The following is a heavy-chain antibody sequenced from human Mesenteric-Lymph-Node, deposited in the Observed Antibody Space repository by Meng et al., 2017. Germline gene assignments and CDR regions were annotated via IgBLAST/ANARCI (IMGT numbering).Heavy chain of an antibody. V-gene: IGHV1-69*06. CDR1: GGTFSSYA. Sequence: SVKVSCKASGGTFSSYAISWVRQAPGQGLEWMGGIIPIFGTANYAQKFQGRVTITADKSTSTAYMELSSLRSEDTAVYYCARESRHYYDSSGYYYGMDVWGQGTTVTVSS. CDR3: ARESRHYYDSSGYYYGMDV. D-gene: IGHD3-22*01. CDR2: IIPIFGTA. J-gene: IGHJ6*02.